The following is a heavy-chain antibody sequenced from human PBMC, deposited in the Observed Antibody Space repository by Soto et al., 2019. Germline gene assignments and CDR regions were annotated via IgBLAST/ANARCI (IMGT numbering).Heavy chain of an antibody. Sequence: TSETLSLTCTVSCGSMNSYYWSWIRQPPGKGLEWIGYIYYTGSTNYNDSLKRRLTISVDSSKNQFSLKLTSVTAADTAVHYCVRGDSFGYPFAYWGQGTLVTVS. V-gene: IGHV4-59*13. D-gene: IGHD5-18*01. CDR3: VRGDSFGYPFAY. CDR2: IYYTGST. CDR1: CGSMNSYY. J-gene: IGHJ4*02.